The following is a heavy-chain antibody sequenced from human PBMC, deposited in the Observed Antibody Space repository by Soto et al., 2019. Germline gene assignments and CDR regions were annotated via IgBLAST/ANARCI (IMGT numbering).Heavy chain of an antibody. J-gene: IGHJ4*02. CDR3: ARVRIQLWLCYFDY. CDR2: IYYSGST. Sequence: KQSQTLSLTCTVSGGSISSSSYYWGWIRQPPGKGLEWIGSIYYSGSTYYNPSLKSRVTISVDTSKNQFSLKLSSVTAADTAVYYCARVRIQLWLCYFDYWGQGTLVTVSS. CDR1: GGSISSSSYY. V-gene: IGHV4-39*01. D-gene: IGHD5-18*01.